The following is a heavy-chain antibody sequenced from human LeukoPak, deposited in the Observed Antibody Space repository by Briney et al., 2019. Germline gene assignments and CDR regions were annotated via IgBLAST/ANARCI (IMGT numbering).Heavy chain of an antibody. D-gene: IGHD3-10*01. J-gene: IGHJ6*03. CDR1: GFTFSSYW. CDR3: ARLSAYYYGSFFYYYMDV. Sequence: GGSLRLSCAASGFTFSSYWMSWVRQAPGKGLEWVANIKQDGSEKYYVDSVKGRFTISRDNAKNSLYLQMNNLRAEDTALYYCARLSAYYYGSFFYYYMDVWGKGTTVTVSS. V-gene: IGHV3-7*01. CDR2: IKQDGSEK.